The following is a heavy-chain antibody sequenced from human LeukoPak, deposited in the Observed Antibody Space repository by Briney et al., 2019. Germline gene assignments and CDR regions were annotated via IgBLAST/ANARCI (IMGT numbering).Heavy chain of an antibody. J-gene: IGHJ6*02. CDR1: GFTFSTNV. CDR2: ISESGGTT. V-gene: IGHV3-23*01. D-gene: IGHD5-24*01. CDR3: AREVEMATLGYYYGMDV. Sequence: GGSLRLSCAASGFTFSTNVMSWVRQAPGKGLEWVSAISESGGTTYYADSVKGRFTISRDNAKNSLYLQMNSLRAEDTAVYYCAREVEMATLGYYYGMDVWGQGTTVTVSS.